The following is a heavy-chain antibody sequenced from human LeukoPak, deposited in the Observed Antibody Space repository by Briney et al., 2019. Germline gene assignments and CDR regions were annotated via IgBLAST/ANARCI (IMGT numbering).Heavy chain of an antibody. CDR3: ARHLQAYYYDSSGYYSDAFDI. CDR1: GGSISSYY. CDR2: IYYSGST. V-gene: IGHV4-59*08. Sequence: SETLSLTCTVSGGSISSYYWSWIRQPPGKGPEWIGYIYYSGSTNYNPSLKSRVTISVDTSKNQFSLKLSSVTAADTAVYYCARHLQAYYYDSSGYYSDAFDIWGQGTMVTVSS. D-gene: IGHD3-22*01. J-gene: IGHJ3*02.